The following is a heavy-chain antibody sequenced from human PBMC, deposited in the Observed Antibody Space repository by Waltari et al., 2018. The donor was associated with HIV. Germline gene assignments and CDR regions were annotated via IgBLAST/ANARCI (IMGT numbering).Heavy chain of an antibody. CDR3: ARRGGITMIVVVRAFDI. V-gene: IGHV4-39*01. D-gene: IGHD3-22*01. J-gene: IGHJ3*02. Sequence: QLQLHVSGPGRVKPSETLSHTCTVPGRSIRSRRYYWGWLRQPPGKGLEWVWSIYYSGSTYYNQSLKSRLTISVNTSKNQSSLKLSSVTAADTAVYYCARRGGITMIVVVRAFDIWGQGTMVTVSS. CDR2: IYYSGST. CDR1: GRSIRSRRYY.